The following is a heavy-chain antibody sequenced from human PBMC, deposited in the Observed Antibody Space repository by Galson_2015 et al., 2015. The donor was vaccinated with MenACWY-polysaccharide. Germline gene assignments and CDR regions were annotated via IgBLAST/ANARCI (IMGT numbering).Heavy chain of an antibody. V-gene: IGHV1-69*04. CDR3: ASLLGEAPAQTGAVDI. Sequence: QSGAEVKKPGPSVQVSCKAFGGSFSPFSFNWVRQAPGQGLEWMGRIIPGLDKPNYAQKFLGRATITADTSTGTAYMELSSLRSDDTAVYYCASLLGEAPAQTGAVDIWGQGALVTVSS. D-gene: IGHD3-16*01. J-gene: IGHJ3*02. CDR2: IIPGLDKP. CDR1: GGSFSPFS.